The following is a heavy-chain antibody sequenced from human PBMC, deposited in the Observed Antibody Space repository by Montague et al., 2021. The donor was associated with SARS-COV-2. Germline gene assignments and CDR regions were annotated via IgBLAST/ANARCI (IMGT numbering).Heavy chain of an antibody. CDR1: GGSFSGYY. D-gene: IGHD4-11*01. J-gene: IGHJ6*02. CDR3: ACGEITTRGLIYYYGMDV. Sequence: SETLSLTCAVYGGSFSGYYWNWIRQPPGKGLEWIGEINHSGSTNYNPSLKGRVTMSVDTSKNQFSLKLSSVTAADTAVYYCACGEITTRGLIYYYGMDVWGQGTTVTVSS. V-gene: IGHV4-34*01. CDR2: INHSGST.